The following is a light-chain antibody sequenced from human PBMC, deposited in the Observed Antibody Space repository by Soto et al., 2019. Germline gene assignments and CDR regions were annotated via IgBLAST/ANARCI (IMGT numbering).Light chain of an antibody. J-gene: IGKJ1*01. Sequence: IVLTQSPGTLSLSPGETATLSCRADQSVTGNFLAWYQQKPGQAPRLLISYAYNRATGIPDRFSGSGSGTDFTLTINRLDNEDFAMYYCQQYAASSWTFGQGTKVE. CDR2: YAY. V-gene: IGKV3-20*01. CDR1: QSVTGNF. CDR3: QQYAASSWT.